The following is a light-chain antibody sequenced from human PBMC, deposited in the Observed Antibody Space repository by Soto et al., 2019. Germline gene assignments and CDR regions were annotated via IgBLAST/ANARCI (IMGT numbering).Light chain of an antibody. J-gene: IGKJ1*01. V-gene: IGKV1-5*03. CDR1: QSIGDS. CDR3: QQSHTYALT. CDR2: RAS. Sequence: DVQMTQSPSTVSASVGDRVTITCRARQSIGDSLAWYQQKPGKGPKVLIYRASSLQSGVPSRFSGSGAGTEFTLTISSLQPDDFGTYYCQQSHTYALTFGQGTKVEIK.